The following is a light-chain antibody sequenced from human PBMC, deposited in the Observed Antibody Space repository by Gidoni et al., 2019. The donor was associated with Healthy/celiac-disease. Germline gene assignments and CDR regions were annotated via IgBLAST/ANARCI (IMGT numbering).Light chain of an antibody. CDR1: QSVLYSSNNKNY. J-gene: IGKJ4*01. CDR2: CAS. V-gene: IGKV4-1*01. Sequence: DIVMTQSPDSLAVSLGERDTINCKSNQSVLYSSNNKNYLAWYQQKPGQPPKLLIYCASTRESGVPDRFSGSGSGTDFTLTISSLQAEDVAVYYCQQYYSTPLTFGGGTKVEIK. CDR3: QQYYSTPLT.